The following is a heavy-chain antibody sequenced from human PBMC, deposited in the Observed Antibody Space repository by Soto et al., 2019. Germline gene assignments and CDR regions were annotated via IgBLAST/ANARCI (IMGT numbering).Heavy chain of an antibody. CDR1: GFTFSSYG. Sequence: QVQLVESGGGVVQPGRSLRLSCAASGFTFSSYGIHWVRQAPGKGLEWVAVISYDGINKYYADSVKGRFTISRDNSKNTLYLQMNSLRAEDTAVYYCAKAGPLGRSYYYYGMDVWGQGTTVTVSS. D-gene: IGHD7-27*01. J-gene: IGHJ6*02. CDR2: ISYDGINK. CDR3: AKAGPLGRSYYYYGMDV. V-gene: IGHV3-30*18.